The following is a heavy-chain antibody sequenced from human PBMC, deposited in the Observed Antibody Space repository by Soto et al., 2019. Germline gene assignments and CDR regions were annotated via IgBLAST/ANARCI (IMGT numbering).Heavy chain of an antibody. CDR1: GGSISSGGYY. D-gene: IGHD1-7*01. V-gene: IGHV4-31*03. J-gene: IGHJ4*02. CDR3: ARDRAGTAFDY. Sequence: SETLSLTCTVSGGSISSGGYYWSWIRQHPGKGLEWIGYIYYSGGTNYNPSLKSRVSISLDTSKNHFSLKLGSVTAADTAVYYCARDRAGTAFDYWGQGTLVTVSS. CDR2: IYYSGGT.